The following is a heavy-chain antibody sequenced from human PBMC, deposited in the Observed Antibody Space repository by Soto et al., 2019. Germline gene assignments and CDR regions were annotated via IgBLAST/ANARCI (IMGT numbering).Heavy chain of an antibody. V-gene: IGHV4-59*01. CDR1: GGSISSYY. J-gene: IGHJ3*02. CDR2: IYYSGST. Sequence: SETLSLTCTVSGGSISSYYWSWIRQPPGKGLEWIGYIYYSGSTNYNPSLKSRVTISVDTSKNQFSLKLSSVTAADTAVYYCARARMATIVKDAFDIWGQGTMVTVSS. D-gene: IGHD5-12*01. CDR3: ARARMATIVKDAFDI.